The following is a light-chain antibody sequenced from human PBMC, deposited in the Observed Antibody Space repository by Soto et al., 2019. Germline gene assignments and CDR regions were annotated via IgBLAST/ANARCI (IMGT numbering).Light chain of an antibody. CDR1: QSVSSY. CDR2: DAS. V-gene: IGKV3-11*01. Sequence: IVLTQSPATLSLSPGERATLSCRASQSVSSYLAWYQQKPGQAPRLPIYDASNRATGIPARFSGSGSGTDFTLTISSLEPEDFAVYYCQQRSNWLLTFGGGTKVEIK. J-gene: IGKJ4*01. CDR3: QQRSNWLLT.